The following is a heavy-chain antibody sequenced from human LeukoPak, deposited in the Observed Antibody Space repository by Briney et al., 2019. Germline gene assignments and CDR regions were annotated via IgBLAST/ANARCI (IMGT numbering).Heavy chain of an antibody. CDR3: ARASYITMVRGVRDYYYMDV. Sequence: SETLSLTCTVSGGSISSYYWSWIRQPPGKGLEWIGYIYYSGSTNYNPSLKSRVTISVDTSKNQFSLKLSSVTAADTALYYCARASYITMVRGVRDYYYMDVWGKGTTVTVSS. V-gene: IGHV4-59*08. CDR2: IYYSGST. CDR1: GGSISSYY. D-gene: IGHD3-10*01. J-gene: IGHJ6*03.